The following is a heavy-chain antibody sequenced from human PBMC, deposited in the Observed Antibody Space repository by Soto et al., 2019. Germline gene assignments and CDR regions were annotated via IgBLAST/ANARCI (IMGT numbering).Heavy chain of an antibody. D-gene: IGHD6-19*01. CDR3: AREVRSNTGWYWDY. CDR2: INHSGST. Sequence: QVQLQESGPGLVKPSETLSLTCTVSGGSIISYYWSWIRQPPEKGLEWIGYINHSGSTLYNPSLTKRATVSLDRSNNQFSLKLTSVTAADTALYYCAREVRSNTGWYWDYWGQGTLVTVSS. J-gene: IGHJ4*02. CDR1: GGSIISYY. V-gene: IGHV4-59*01.